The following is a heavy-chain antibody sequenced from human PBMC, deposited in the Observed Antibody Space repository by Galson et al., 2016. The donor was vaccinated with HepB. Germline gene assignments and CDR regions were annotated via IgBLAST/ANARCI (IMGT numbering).Heavy chain of an antibody. Sequence: TLSLTCTVSGGSVSSGGYYWSWIRQRPGKGLEWIGYIFYSGSTYYNPSLKSRVIISFDTSKSQFSLRLTSVTAADTAVYYCAGTHKSDCSGTSCYLNGRVGYYFDNWGQGTLVTVSS. D-gene: IGHD2-2*01. CDR2: IFYSGST. CDR1: GGSVSSGGYY. CDR3: AGTHKSDCSGTSCYLNGRVGYYFDN. J-gene: IGHJ4*02. V-gene: IGHV4-31*03.